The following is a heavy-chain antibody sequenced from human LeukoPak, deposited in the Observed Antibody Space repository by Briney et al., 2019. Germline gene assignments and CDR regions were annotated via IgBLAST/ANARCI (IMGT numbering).Heavy chain of an antibody. V-gene: IGHV3-7*01. D-gene: IGHD6-13*01. CDR3: ARGPFMSAGARPSLYYFDY. Sequence: PGGSLRLSCAASGFTFSSYWMSWVRQAPGTGLEWVANIKQDGSEKYYVDSVKGRFTISRDNAKNSLYLQMNSLRAEDTAVYYCARGPFMSAGARPSLYYFDYWGQGTLVTVSS. CDR2: IKQDGSEK. J-gene: IGHJ4*02. CDR1: GFTFSSYW.